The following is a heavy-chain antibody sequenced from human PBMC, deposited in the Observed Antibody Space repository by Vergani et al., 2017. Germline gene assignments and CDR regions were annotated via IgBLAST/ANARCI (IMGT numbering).Heavy chain of an antibody. Sequence: EVQLVESGGGLVQPGRSLRLSCTASGFTFGDYAMSWFRQAPGKGLEWVGFIRSKAYGGTTEYAASVKGRFTISRDDSKSIAYLQMNSLKTEDTAVYYCAKSLFPAAGAFDYWGQGTLVTVSS. CDR2: IRSKAYGGTT. CDR1: GFTFGDYA. V-gene: IGHV3-49*03. D-gene: IGHD6-13*01. CDR3: AKSLFPAAGAFDY. J-gene: IGHJ4*02.